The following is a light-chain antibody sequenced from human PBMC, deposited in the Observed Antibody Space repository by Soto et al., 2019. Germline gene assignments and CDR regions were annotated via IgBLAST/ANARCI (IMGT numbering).Light chain of an antibody. J-gene: IGLJ3*02. V-gene: IGLV1-40*01. CDR3: QSYDNNLIGPL. CDR2: GNI. CDR1: RSNIGAGHD. Sequence: QSVLTQPPSVSGAPGQRVTICCTGSRSNIGAGHDVHWYQQLPGRAPKLLIHGNINRPSGVPDRFSGSKSGPSASLAITGLQAEDEADYYCQSYDNNLIGPLFGGGTKLTVL.